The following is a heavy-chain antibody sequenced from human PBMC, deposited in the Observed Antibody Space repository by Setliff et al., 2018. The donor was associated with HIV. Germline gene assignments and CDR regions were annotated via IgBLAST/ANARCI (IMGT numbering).Heavy chain of an antibody. CDR2: IDGDGSGT. CDR1: GFTLRNYW. D-gene: IGHD4-4*01. Sequence: GGSLRLSCAASGFTLRNYWMHWVRQAPGKGLVWVSRIDGDGSGTSYADSVQGRFTISRDNAKNTLYLQMNSLRAEDTAVYYCVRDITTCWDVWGQGTLVTVSS. V-gene: IGHV3-74*01. J-gene: IGHJ4*02. CDR3: VRDITTCWDV.